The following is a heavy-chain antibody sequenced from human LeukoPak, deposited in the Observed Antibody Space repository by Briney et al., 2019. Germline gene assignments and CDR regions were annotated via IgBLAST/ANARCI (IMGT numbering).Heavy chain of an antibody. J-gene: IGHJ4*02. CDR2: IIPNSGGT. CDR1: GYTFTGYY. D-gene: IGHD3-22*01. Sequence: GESLKISCKASGYTFTGYYMHWGRQAPGQGLEWMGRIIPNSGGTNSGQKCQGRLTMTRDTSISTAYMELSRLSSDDTAVYYCARGDYDTSGYKFDYWGQGTLVTVSS. V-gene: IGHV1-2*06. CDR3: ARGDYDTSGYKFDY.